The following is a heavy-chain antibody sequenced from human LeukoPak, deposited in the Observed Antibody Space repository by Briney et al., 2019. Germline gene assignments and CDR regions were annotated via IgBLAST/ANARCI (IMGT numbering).Heavy chain of an antibody. D-gene: IGHD6-13*01. J-gene: IGHJ6*02. CDR3: AREIPQQLVAMDV. CDR1: GFTFSSYW. Sequence: PGGSLRLSCAASGFTFSSYWMHWVRQAPGKGLVWVSRINNDESRATYADSVKGRFTISRDNAKNSLYLQMNGLRAEDTAVYYCAREIPQQLVAMDVWGQGTTVTVSS. V-gene: IGHV3-74*01. CDR2: INNDESRA.